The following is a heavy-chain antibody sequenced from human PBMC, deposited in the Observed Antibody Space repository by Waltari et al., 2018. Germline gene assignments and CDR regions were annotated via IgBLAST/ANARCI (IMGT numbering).Heavy chain of an antibody. CDR1: GDTFSSYF. Sequence: QVQLVQSGAEVKKPGASVKVSCRTSGDTFSSYFLFWVRQAPGQGLGGMGIVNPRDGGTNYPQKFRDRGTMTRDTSTSTVYMELRSLRSEDTAVYYCTRDKLDYYNGMDVWGQGTTVTVSS. CDR2: VNPRDGGT. J-gene: IGHJ6*02. D-gene: IGHD3-3*02. CDR3: TRDKLDYYNGMDV. V-gene: IGHV1-46*03.